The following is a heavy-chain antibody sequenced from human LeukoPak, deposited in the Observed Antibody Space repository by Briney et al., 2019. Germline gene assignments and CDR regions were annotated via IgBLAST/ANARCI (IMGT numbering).Heavy chain of an antibody. Sequence: SVKVSCKASGGTFSSYAISWVRQAPGQGLEWMGRIIPILGIANYAQKFQGRVTITADKSTSTAYMELSSLRSEDTAVYYCARVEYSGSYLVDYYYMDVWGKGTTVTVSS. CDR2: IIPILGIA. J-gene: IGHJ6*03. D-gene: IGHD1-26*01. CDR3: ARVEYSGSYLVDYYYMDV. V-gene: IGHV1-69*04. CDR1: GGTFSSYA.